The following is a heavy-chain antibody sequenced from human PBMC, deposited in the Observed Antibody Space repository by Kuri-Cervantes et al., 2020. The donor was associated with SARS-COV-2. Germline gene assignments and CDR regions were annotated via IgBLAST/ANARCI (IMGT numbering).Heavy chain of an antibody. Sequence: SQTLSLTCVVSGGGINIYNWWTWVRQPPGKGLQWIAEIFHDGSTKFNPSLSLRGRVTMSLDKSKNHFSLNLTSVTAADTAVYYCARESTYTFDIWGQGTLVTVSS. D-gene: IGHD2-2*02. CDR1: GGGINIYNW. CDR3: ARESTYTFDI. J-gene: IGHJ3*02. CDR2: IFHDGST. V-gene: IGHV4-4*02.